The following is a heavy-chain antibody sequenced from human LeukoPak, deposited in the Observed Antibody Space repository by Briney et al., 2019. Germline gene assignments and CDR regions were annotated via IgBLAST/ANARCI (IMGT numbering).Heavy chain of an antibody. CDR3: ARDGIVGATSLDY. CDR2: INSNSDTV. D-gene: IGHD1-26*01. Sequence: GGSLRLSCAASGFTFRTYGMNWVGQAPGKGLEWISYINSNSDTVHYSNSVEGRFTISRDNSKNTLYLQMNRLRAEDTAVYYCARDGIVGATSLDYWGQGTLVTVSS. CDR1: GFTFRTYG. J-gene: IGHJ4*02. V-gene: IGHV3-48*01.